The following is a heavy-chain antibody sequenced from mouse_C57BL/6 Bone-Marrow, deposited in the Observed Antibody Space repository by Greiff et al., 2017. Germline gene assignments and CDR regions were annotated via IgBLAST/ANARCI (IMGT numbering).Heavy chain of an antibody. CDR1: GFSFNTYA. V-gene: IGHV10-1*01. CDR3: FSVFAY. CDR2: IKSKSNNYAT. J-gene: IGHJ3*01. Sequence: EVKLVESGGGLVQPKGSLKLSCAASGFSFNTYAMNWVRQAPGKGLEWVASIKSKSNNYATYYADSVKDRFTFSRDVYESMLYLQMNDLRTEDTAMYYCFSVFAYWGQGTLVTVSA.